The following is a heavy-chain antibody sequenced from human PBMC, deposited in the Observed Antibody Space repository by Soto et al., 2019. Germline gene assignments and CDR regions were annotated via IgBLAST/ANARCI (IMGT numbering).Heavy chain of an antibody. V-gene: IGHV4-31*02. CDR1: SISSLGYY. CDR3: AREERFSHWLDP. Sequence: SISSLGYYWSWIRQDPGKGLEWIGHIFHSGNMDYNPSLQSRVTMSVDTSKNQFSLKLSSVTAADTAVYYCAREERFSHWLDPWGQGTLVTVSS. CDR2: IFHSGNM. J-gene: IGHJ5*02.